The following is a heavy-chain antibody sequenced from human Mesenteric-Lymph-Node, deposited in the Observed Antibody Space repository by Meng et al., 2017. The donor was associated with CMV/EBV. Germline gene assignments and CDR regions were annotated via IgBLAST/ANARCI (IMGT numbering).Heavy chain of an antibody. Sequence: VHLQESGPGLVMPSETLSLTCTVSGGSFSSYPWSWIRQPPGKGLEWVGYMSYSGSTNYNPSLKSRITMSLDTSKNQFSLELSSVTAADTAVYYCGRDNWGSIDYWGQGTLVTVSS. CDR2: MSYSGST. CDR1: GGSFSSYP. CDR3: GRDNWGSIDY. J-gene: IGHJ4*02. D-gene: IGHD7-27*01. V-gene: IGHV4-59*13.